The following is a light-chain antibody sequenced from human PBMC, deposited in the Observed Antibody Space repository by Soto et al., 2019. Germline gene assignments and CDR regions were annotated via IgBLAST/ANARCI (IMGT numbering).Light chain of an antibody. CDR1: SSDVGGYDY. CDR3: SSYSTTSTLV. V-gene: IGLV2-14*01. J-gene: IGLJ1*01. CDR2: EVN. Sequence: QSVLTQPASVSGSPGQSVTISCTGASSDVGGYDYVSWYQQHPGKAPKLILYEVNNRPSGVSNHFSGSKSGNTASLIISGLQACEEADYYCSSYSTTSTLVFGSGTKLTVL.